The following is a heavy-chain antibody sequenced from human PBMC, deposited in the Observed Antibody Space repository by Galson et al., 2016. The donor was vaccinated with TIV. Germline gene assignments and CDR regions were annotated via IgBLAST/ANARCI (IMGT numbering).Heavy chain of an antibody. Sequence: SVKVSCKASGGIFRSYSWVRQAPGQGLEWTGRIIPILGKANYAQKFQGRLTITADKSTSTGYMELSSLISEDTAVYYCARAREYCSGGSCLPHDFWGPGTLDTGSS. V-gene: IGHV1-69*04. J-gene: IGHJ4*02. CDR2: IIPILGKA. CDR3: ARAREYCSGGSCLPHDF. CDR1: GGIFRSY. D-gene: IGHD2-15*01.